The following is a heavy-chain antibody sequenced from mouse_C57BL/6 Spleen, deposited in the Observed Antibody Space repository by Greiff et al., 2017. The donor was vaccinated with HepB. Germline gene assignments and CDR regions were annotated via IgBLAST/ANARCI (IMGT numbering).Heavy chain of an antibody. CDR2: IYPGDGDT. CDR3: ARFPYYDYDWFAY. D-gene: IGHD2-4*01. CDR1: GYAFSSYW. Sequence: QVQLQQSGAELVKPGASVKISCKASGYAFSSYWMNWVKQRPGKGLEWIGQIYPGDGDTNYNGKFKGKATLTADKSSSTAYMQLSSLTSEDSAVYFCARFPYYDYDWFAYWGQGTLVTVSA. J-gene: IGHJ3*01. V-gene: IGHV1-80*01.